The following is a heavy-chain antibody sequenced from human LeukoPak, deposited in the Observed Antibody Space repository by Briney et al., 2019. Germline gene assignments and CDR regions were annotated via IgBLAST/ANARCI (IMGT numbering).Heavy chain of an antibody. D-gene: IGHD2-2*01. Sequence: SETLSLTCTVSGGSISSGDYCWSWIRQPPGKGLEWIGYIYYSGSTYYNPSLKSRVTISVDTSKNQSSLKLSSVTAADTAVYYCAGNIVVVPAAMGIWFDPWGQGTLVTVSS. J-gene: IGHJ5*02. CDR2: IYYSGST. V-gene: IGHV4-30-4*08. CDR1: GGSISSGDYC. CDR3: AGNIVVVPAAMGIWFDP.